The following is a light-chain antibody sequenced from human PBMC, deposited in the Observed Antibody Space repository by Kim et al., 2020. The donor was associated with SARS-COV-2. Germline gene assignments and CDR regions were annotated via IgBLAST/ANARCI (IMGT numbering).Light chain of an antibody. Sequence: ASVGDRVTITCRASQSVYNWMAWYQYKPAKAPKLLMYDASTLESGIPSRFSGSGYGTEFILTINSLHPDDFATYYCQQYNDYPHTFGQGTKVDIK. V-gene: IGKV1-5*01. CDR3: QQYNDYPHT. CDR1: QSVYNW. J-gene: IGKJ2*01. CDR2: DAS.